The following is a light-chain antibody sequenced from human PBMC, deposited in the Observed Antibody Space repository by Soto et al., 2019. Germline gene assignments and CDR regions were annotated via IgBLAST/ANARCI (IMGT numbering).Light chain of an antibody. CDR3: QQSYSTPWT. V-gene: IGKV1-39*01. CDR1: QSISSH. CDR2: AAS. J-gene: IGKJ1*01. Sequence: DIQMTQSPSSLSASVGDRVTITCRASQSISSHLNWYQQKPGKAPKLLIYAASSLQSGVPSRFSRSGSGTDFTLTISSLQPEDFATYYCQQSYSTPWTFGQGTKVDIK.